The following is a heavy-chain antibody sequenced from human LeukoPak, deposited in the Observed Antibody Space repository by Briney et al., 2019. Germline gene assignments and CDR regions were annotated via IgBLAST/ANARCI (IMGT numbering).Heavy chain of an antibody. J-gene: IGHJ4*02. V-gene: IGHV4-34*01. D-gene: IGHD3-22*01. Sequence: PSETLSLTCAVYGGSFSGYYWSWIRQTPGKGLEWIGEINHSGSTNYKPSLKSRVTISVDTSKNQFSLKLSSVTAADTAVYYWARARPSHRITMIVVVIGPLDYWGQGTLVTVSS. CDR1: GGSFSGYY. CDR3: ARARPSHRITMIVVVIGPLDY. CDR2: INHSGST.